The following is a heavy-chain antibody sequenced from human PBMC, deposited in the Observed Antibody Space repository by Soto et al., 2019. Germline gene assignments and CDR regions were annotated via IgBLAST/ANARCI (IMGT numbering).Heavy chain of an antibody. Sequence: SQAPSLTCAISGESVASNSGRWHWIRQAPSSRLERLGRSYYSYYCHTDHAESLKSRITINPHRSKNQFSVQLNTATPHGTAVNYCAREGSAGYYYWRVAYNWFDPGGQGTLVT. V-gene: IGHV6-1*01. CDR1: GESVASNSGR. CDR3: AREGSAGYYYWRVAYNWFDP. D-gene: IGHD3-22*01. J-gene: IGHJ5*02. CDR2: SYYSYYCHT.